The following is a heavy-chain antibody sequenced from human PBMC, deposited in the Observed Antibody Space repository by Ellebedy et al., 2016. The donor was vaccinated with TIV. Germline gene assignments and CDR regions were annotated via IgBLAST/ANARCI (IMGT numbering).Heavy chain of an antibody. Sequence: PGGSLRLSCEASGFTVSASYLSRVRQAPGKGLEWVSTIYSGGSTNYADSVKGRFTISRHSSKNMLYLQMNALRLEDTAVYYCANPGYYGPFDHWGRGTLVTVSS. V-gene: IGHV3-53*04. CDR3: ANPGYYGPFDH. CDR2: IYSGGST. J-gene: IGHJ4*02. CDR1: GFTVSASY. D-gene: IGHD3-3*01.